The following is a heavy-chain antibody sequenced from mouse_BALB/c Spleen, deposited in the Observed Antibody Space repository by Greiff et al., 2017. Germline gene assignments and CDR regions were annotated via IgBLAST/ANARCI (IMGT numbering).Heavy chain of an antibody. D-gene: IGHD1-2*01. CDR1: GFTFSSYA. J-gene: IGHJ3*01. Sequence: EVQLVESGGGLVKPGGSLKLSCAASGFTFSSYAMSWVRQSPEKRLEWVAEISSGGSYTYYPDTVTGRFTISRDNAKNTLYLEMSSLRSEDTAMYYCARGVTTAGPFAYWGQGTLVTVSA. V-gene: IGHV5-9-4*01. CDR3: ARGVTTAGPFAY. CDR2: ISSGGSYT.